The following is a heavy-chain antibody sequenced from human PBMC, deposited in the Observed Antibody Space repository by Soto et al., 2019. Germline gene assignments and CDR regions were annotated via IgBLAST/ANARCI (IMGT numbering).Heavy chain of an antibody. D-gene: IGHD3-22*01. J-gene: IGHJ4*02. Sequence: GGSLRLSCSVSGFSFSNYAMTWVRQAPGKGLEWVSSISGGGGGTHYADSMKGRVTISRDNSKNTLHLEMKRLRAEDTAVYYCARGTFYYDSHAYYGYWGQGTVVTVSS. CDR2: ISGGGGGT. CDR1: GFSFSNYA. V-gene: IGHV3-23*01. CDR3: ARGTFYYDSHAYYGY.